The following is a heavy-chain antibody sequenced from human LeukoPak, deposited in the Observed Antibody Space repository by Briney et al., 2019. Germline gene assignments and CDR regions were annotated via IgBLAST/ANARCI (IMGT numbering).Heavy chain of an antibody. D-gene: IGHD6-13*01. CDR1: GGSISSYY. Sequence: SETLSLTCTVSGGSISSYYWSWIRQPPGKGLEWIGYIYYSGSTNYNPSLKSRVTISVDTSKNQFSLKLSSVTAADTAVYYCARQGWDDSSSWFKAGQIDAFDIWGQGTMVTVSS. CDR2: IYYSGST. CDR3: ARQGWDDSSSWFKAGQIDAFDI. J-gene: IGHJ3*02. V-gene: IGHV4-59*08.